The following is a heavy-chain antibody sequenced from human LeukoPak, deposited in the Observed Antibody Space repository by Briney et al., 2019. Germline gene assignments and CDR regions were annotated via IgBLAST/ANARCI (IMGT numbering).Heavy chain of an antibody. D-gene: IGHD4-17*01. V-gene: IGHV1-18*01. CDR2: IYSYNGNT. Sequence: ASVKVSCKASGYTFTGYGISCVRQAPGQGLEWMGWIYSYNGNTNYAQKFQGRVTMTTDTSTSTAYMELRSLRSDDTAVYYCARLKCYGDDRDCGQGTLVTVSS. CDR3: ARLKCYGDDRD. CDR1: GYTFTGYG. J-gene: IGHJ4*02.